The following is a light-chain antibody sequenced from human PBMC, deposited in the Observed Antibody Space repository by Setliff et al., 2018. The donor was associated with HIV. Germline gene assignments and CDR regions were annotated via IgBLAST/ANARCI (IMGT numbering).Light chain of an antibody. CDR3: AAWDDSLNGYV. CDR2: SSN. J-gene: IGLJ1*01. CDR1: SSNIGSNT. V-gene: IGLV1-44*01. Sequence: QSVLTQPPSASGTPGQRVTISCSGSSSNIGSNTVTWYQQLPGTAPKLLIYSSNQRPSGVPDRFSGSKSGTSASLAISGLQSEDEADYYCAAWDDSLNGYVFGTGTKVTVL.